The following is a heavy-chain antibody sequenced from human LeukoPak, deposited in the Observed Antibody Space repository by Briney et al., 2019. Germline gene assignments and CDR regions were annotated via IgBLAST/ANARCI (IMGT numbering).Heavy chain of an antibody. D-gene: IGHD3-10*01. V-gene: IGHV3-23*01. CDR2: ISGSGGST. CDR3: AKTPWLRFGELGPDYFDY. Sequence: QPGGSLRLTCAASGFTFSSYAMSWVRQAPGKGLEWVSAISGSGGSTYYADSVKGRFTICRDNSKNTLYLQMNSLRVGNTGVYYWAKTPWLRFGELGPDYFDYWGQGTLVTVSS. J-gene: IGHJ4*02. CDR1: GFTFSSYA.